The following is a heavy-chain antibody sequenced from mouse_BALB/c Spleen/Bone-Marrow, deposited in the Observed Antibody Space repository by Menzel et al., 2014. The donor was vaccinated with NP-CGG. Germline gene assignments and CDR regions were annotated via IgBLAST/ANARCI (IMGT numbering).Heavy chain of an antibody. V-gene: IGHV2-6-7*01. Sequence: VQLQQSGPGLVAPSQSLSITCTVSGFSLTGYGVNWVRQPPGKGTEWLRMIWADGGTDYNSALKSRLSISKDNSKSQVFLKMNSLQTDDTARYYCARGEDYDDYYAMDYWGQGTSVTVSS. CDR2: IWADGGT. CDR1: GFSLTGYG. J-gene: IGHJ4*01. D-gene: IGHD2-4*01. CDR3: ARGEDYDDYYAMDY.